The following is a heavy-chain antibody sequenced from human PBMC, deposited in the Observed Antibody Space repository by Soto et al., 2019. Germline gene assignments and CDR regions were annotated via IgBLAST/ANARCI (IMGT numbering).Heavy chain of an antibody. Sequence: SETLSLTCAVSVGSISSSKWWTWVRQPPGKGLEWIGEIFPSGTSNYNPSLKSRVTFSVDKSKSQFSLRLNSVTAADTAVYYCASAALEYWGQGILVTVSS. CDR3: ASAALEY. CDR1: VGSISSSKW. V-gene: IGHV4-4*02. CDR2: IFPSGTS. D-gene: IGHD2-2*01. J-gene: IGHJ4*02.